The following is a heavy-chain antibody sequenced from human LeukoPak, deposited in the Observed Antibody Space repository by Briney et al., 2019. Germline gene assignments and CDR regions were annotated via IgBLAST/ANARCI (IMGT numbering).Heavy chain of an antibody. Sequence: ASVKVSCKASGYTFTSHYMHWVRQAPGQGLEWMGLINPSGSSTLYAQKFQGRVTMTRDMSTTTDYMELSSLRSEDTAVYYCAHWGSSSWYFDYWGQGTLVTVSS. V-gene: IGHV1-46*01. CDR3: AHWGSSSWYFDY. J-gene: IGHJ4*02. CDR1: GYTFTSHY. D-gene: IGHD6-13*01. CDR2: INPSGSST.